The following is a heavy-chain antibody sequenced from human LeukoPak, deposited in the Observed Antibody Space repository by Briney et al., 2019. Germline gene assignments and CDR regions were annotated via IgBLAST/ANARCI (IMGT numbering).Heavy chain of an antibody. J-gene: IGHJ3*02. CDR2: INPSGGST. V-gene: IGHV1-46*01. CDR1: GYTFTEYY. CDR3: ARATGGYCSGGSCYGDGDAFDI. D-gene: IGHD2-15*01. Sequence: ASVKVSCKTSGYTFTEYYMHWVRQAPGQGLEWMGIINPSGGSTSYAQKFQGRVTMTRDMSTSTVYMELSSLRSEDTAVYYCARATGGYCSGGSCYGDGDAFDIWGQGTMVTVSS.